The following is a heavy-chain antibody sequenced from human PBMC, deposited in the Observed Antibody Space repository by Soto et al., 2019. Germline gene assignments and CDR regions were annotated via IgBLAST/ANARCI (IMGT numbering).Heavy chain of an antibody. V-gene: IGHV3-33*01. CDR2: IWYDGSNK. D-gene: IGHD5-12*01. CDR1: GFTFSSYG. Sequence: QVQLVESGGGVVQPGRSLRLSCAASGFTFSSYGMHWVRQAPGKGLEWVAVIWYDGSNKYYADSVQGRFTISRDNSKNTLYLQMNSLRAEDTAVYYCARDGFEVSTTYYFDYWGQGTLVTVSS. CDR3: ARDGFEVSTTYYFDY. J-gene: IGHJ4*02.